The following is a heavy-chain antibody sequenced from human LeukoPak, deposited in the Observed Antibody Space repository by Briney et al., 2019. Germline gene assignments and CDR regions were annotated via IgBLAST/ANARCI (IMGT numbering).Heavy chain of an antibody. Sequence: PGGSLRLSCAASGFTFSSYDMHWVRPATGKGLEWVSAIGTAGDTYYPGSVKGRFTISRENAKNSLYLQMNSLRAGDTAVYYCARAAGRHWYFDLWGRGTLVTVSS. CDR1: GFTFSSYD. D-gene: IGHD6-13*01. CDR3: ARAAGRHWYFDL. J-gene: IGHJ2*01. V-gene: IGHV3-13*01. CDR2: IGTAGDT.